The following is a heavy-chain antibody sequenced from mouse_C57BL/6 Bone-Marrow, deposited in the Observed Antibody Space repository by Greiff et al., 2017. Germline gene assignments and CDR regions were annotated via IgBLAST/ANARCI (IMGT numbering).Heavy chain of an antibody. CDR1: GYSFTGYY. CDR2: INPSTGGT. Sequence: EVQLQQSGAELVKPGASVKISCKASGYSFTGYYMNWVKQSPEKSLEWIGEINPSTGGTTYNQKFKAKATLTVDKSSSTAYMQLKSLTSEDSAVYYCARGRFAYWGQGTLVTVSA. J-gene: IGHJ3*01. V-gene: IGHV1-42*01. CDR3: ARGRFAY.